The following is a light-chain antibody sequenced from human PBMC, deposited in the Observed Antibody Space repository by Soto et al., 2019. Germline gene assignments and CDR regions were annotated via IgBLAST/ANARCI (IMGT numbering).Light chain of an antibody. V-gene: IGKV4-1*01. CDR1: QSVLYSSNNKNY. CDR2: WAS. Sequence: DIVMTQSPDSLAVSLGERATINCKSSQSVLYSSNNKNYLAWYQQKPGQPPKLLIYWASTRESGVPDRFSGGGSGTDLTLTISSLQAEDVAVYYCQQDYAIPTVGQGTKVEI. J-gene: IGKJ1*01. CDR3: QQDYAIPT.